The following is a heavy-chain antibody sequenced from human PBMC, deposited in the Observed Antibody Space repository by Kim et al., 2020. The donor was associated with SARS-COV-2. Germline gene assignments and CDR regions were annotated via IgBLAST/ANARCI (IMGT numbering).Heavy chain of an antibody. CDR2: IYHSGST. CDR3: ARAGEDGWKFDY. J-gene: IGHJ4*02. CDR1: GGSISSSNW. V-gene: IGHV4-4*02. D-gene: IGHD6-19*01. Sequence: SETLSLICAVSGGSISSSNWWSWVRQPPGKGLEWIGEIYHSGSTNYNPSLKSRVTISVDKSKNQFSLKLSSVTAADTAAYYCARAGEDGWKFDYWGQGTLVTVSS.